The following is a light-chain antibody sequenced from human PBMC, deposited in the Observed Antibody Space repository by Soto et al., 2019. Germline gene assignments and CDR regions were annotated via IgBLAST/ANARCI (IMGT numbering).Light chain of an antibody. J-gene: IGKJ1*01. CDR2: GAS. CDR3: QQYGSSPLWT. V-gene: IGKV3-20*01. Sequence: EIVLTQSPGTLSLSPGERATLSCRASQSVSSSYLAWYQQKPGQAPRLLIYGASSRATGIPDRFSGSGSGTDFTLTIRRLEPEDFGVYYCQQYGSSPLWTFGQGTKVEIK. CDR1: QSVSSSY.